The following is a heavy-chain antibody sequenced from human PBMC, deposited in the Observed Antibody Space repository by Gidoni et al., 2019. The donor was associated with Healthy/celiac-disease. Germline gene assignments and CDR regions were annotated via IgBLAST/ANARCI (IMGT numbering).Heavy chain of an antibody. CDR1: GCSISSCGSY. J-gene: IGHJ2*01. CDR2: IYYSGST. CDR3: ATCPDWYFDL. V-gene: IGHV4-30-4*01. Sequence: QVQLQESGPGLVKPSLTLSLTCAVSGCSISSCGSYWSWIRQPPGKGLEWIGYIYYSGSTYYNPSLKSRVTISVDTSKNQFSLKLSSVTAADTAVYYCATCPDWYFDLWGRGTLVTVSS.